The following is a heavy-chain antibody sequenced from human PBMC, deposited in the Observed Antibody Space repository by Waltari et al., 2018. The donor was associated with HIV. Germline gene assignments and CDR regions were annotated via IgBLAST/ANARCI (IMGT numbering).Heavy chain of an antibody. D-gene: IGHD1-26*01. V-gene: IGHV3-48*03. Sequence: EVQVVASGGGLVQPGGSLRLSCAASVSTFRTYEMNWVRQAPGKGLEWVSYISSSGSTIYYADSVKGRFTISRDNAKNSLYLQMNSLRAEDTAVYFCARDGSSYYGLDYWGRGTLVTVSS. CDR2: ISSSGSTI. J-gene: IGHJ4*02. CDR1: VSTFRTYE. CDR3: ARDGSSYYGLDY.